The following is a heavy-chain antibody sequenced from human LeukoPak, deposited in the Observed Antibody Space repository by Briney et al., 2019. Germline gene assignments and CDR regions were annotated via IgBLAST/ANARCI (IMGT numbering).Heavy chain of an antibody. CDR3: ARARLWFGELSLPFDH. V-gene: IGHV1-18*04. CDR2: ISAYNGNT. D-gene: IGHD3-10*01. Sequence: ASVKVSCKASGYTFTSYGISWVRQAPGQGLEWMGWISAYNGNTNYAQKLQGRVTMTTDTSTSTAYMELRSLRSDDTAVYYCARARLWFGELSLPFDHWGQGTLVTVSS. J-gene: IGHJ5*02. CDR1: GYTFTSYG.